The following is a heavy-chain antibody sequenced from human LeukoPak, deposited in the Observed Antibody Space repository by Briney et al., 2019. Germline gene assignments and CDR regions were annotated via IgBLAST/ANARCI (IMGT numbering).Heavy chain of an antibody. D-gene: IGHD3-10*01. CDR3: ARHLLNMVRMPFDY. CDR1: GYSISSGYY. J-gene: IGHJ4*02. V-gene: IGHV4-38-2*02. CDR2: IYYSGNT. Sequence: PSETLSLTCTVSGYSISSGYYWGWIRQPPGKGLEWIGSIYYSGNTYYNPSLKSRVTISVDTSMNQFSLKLTSVTAADTAVYYCARHLLNMVRMPFDYWGQGTLVTVSS.